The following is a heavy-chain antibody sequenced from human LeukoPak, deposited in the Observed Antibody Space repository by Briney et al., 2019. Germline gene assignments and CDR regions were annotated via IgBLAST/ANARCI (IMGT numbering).Heavy chain of an antibody. CDR1: GFTVSGNY. CDR3: ARDPGYGLGVDYGDY. D-gene: IGHD3-10*01. CDR2: IHRGGNT. Sequence: GGSLRLSCAASGFTVSGNYMSWVRQAPGKGLEWLSVIHRGGNTYYADSVKGRFTISRDSSKNTVFLQTDSLRAEDTAVYYCARDPGYGLGVDYGDYWGQGTLVTVSS. V-gene: IGHV3-66*01. J-gene: IGHJ4*02.